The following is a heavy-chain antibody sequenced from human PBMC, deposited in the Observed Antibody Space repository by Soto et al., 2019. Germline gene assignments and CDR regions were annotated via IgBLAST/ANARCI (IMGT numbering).Heavy chain of an antibody. J-gene: IGHJ5*02. Sequence: VQLVESGGGLVQPGGSLRLSCAASGFTVSGNYMNWVRQAPGKGLAWVSVIYSGGPTYYADSVKGRFTISRDNSKNTLYLQMNSLRAEDTAIYYCARGKQLVFRFDPWGQGTLVTVSS. D-gene: IGHD6-6*01. CDR1: GFTVSGNY. CDR3: ARGKQLVFRFDP. CDR2: IYSGGPT. V-gene: IGHV3-66*01.